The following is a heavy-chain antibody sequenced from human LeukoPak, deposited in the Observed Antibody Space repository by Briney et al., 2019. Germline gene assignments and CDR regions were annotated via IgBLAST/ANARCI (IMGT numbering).Heavy chain of an antibody. CDR3: ARDPLYSYGSGGRVVY. CDR1: GFTFSNYG. J-gene: IGHJ4*02. D-gene: IGHD5-18*01. V-gene: IGHV3-33*01. CDR2: ISFDGSQK. Sequence: PGGSLRLSCAASGFTFSNYGMHWVRQAPGKGLEWVALISFDGSQKYYADSVKGRFTISRDNAKNSLYLQMNSLRAEDTAVYYCARDPLYSYGSGGRVVYWGQGTLVTVSS.